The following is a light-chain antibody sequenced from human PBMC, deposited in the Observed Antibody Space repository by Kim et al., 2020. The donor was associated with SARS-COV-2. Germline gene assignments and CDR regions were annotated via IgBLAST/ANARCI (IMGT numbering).Light chain of an antibody. J-gene: IGKJ1*01. Sequence: EIVMTQSPATLSVSPGERATLSCRASQSVSKLAWYQQIPGQAPRLLIYGASTRATGIPARFSGSGSGTEFTLTISSLQSEDFAVYYCQQYNIWRTFGQGTKVDIK. CDR1: QSVSK. CDR3: QQYNIWRT. V-gene: IGKV3-15*01. CDR2: GAS.